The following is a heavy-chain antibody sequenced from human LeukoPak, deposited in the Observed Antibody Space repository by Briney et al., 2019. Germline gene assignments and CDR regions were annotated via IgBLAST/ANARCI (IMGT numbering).Heavy chain of an antibody. CDR2: ISAYNGNT. Sequence: GASVKVSCKASGYTFTSYGISWVRQAPGQGLEWMGWISAYNGNTNYAQKHQGRVTMTTDTSTSTAYMELRSLRSDDTAVYYCARDTIRAVGATTGPGKFDYWGQGTLVTVSS. J-gene: IGHJ4*02. CDR1: GYTFTSYG. V-gene: IGHV1-18*01. D-gene: IGHD1-26*01. CDR3: ARDTIRAVGATTGPGKFDY.